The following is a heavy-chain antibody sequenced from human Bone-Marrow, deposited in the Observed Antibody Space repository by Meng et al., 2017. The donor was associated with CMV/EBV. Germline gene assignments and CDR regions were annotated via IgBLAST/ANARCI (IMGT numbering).Heavy chain of an antibody. D-gene: IGHD3-10*01. CDR1: GGSISSSSYY. CDR3: ARQAHYYGSGSYLHDWFDP. V-gene: IGHV4-39*01. CDR2: IYYSGST. Sequence: SETLSLTCTVSGGSISSSSYYWGWIRQPPGKGLEWIGSIYYSGSTYYNPSLKSRVTISVDTSKNQFSLKLSSVTAADTAVYCCARQAHYYGSGSYLHDWFDPWGQGTLVTVSS. J-gene: IGHJ5*02.